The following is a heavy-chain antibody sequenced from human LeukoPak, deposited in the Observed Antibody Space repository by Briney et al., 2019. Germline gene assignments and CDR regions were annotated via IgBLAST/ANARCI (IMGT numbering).Heavy chain of an antibody. CDR3: ARLYCSGGSCYFGY. CDR1: GGSISSYY. J-gene: IGHJ4*02. Sequence: ASETLSLTCTVSGGSISSYYWSWIRQPPGKGLEWIGYIYHSGSTNYNPSLKSRVTISVDTSKNQFSLELSSVTAADTAVYYCARLYCSGGSCYFGYWGQGTLVTVSS. CDR2: IYHSGST. D-gene: IGHD2-15*01. V-gene: IGHV4-59*08.